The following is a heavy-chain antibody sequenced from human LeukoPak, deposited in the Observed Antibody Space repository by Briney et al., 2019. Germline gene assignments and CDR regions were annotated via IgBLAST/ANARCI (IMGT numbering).Heavy chain of an antibody. Sequence: ASVKVSCKASGYTFTTYAISWVRQAPGQGLEWMGWINPNSGGTNYAQKFQGRVTMTRDTSISTAYMELSRLRSDDTAVYYCARGPAAAGTYWGQGTLVTVSS. J-gene: IGHJ4*02. V-gene: IGHV1-2*02. CDR2: INPNSGGT. CDR3: ARGPAAAGTY. CDR1: GYTFTTYA. D-gene: IGHD6-13*01.